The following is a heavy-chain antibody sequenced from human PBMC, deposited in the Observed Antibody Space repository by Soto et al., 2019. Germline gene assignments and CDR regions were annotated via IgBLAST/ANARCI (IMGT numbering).Heavy chain of an antibody. V-gene: IGHV3-23*01. J-gene: IGHJ4*02. D-gene: IGHD5-12*01. CDR3: AKGYYSGYDLAYFDY. CDR2: ISGSGDNT. CDR1: GFSFDSYA. Sequence: EVQLLESGGGLVQPGGSLRLSCAASGFSFDSYAMSWVRQSPGQGLEWVSSISGSGDNTKFADSVKGRFTISRDNSKNTLYLQMNSPIAEDTAVYYCAKGYYSGYDLAYFDYWGQGALVTVSS.